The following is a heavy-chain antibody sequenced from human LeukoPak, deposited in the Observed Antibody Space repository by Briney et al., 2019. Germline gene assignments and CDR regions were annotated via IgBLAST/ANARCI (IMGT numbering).Heavy chain of an antibody. J-gene: IGHJ4*02. CDR2: INPDSGGT. CDR1: GYTFTGYY. V-gene: IGHV1-2*02. Sequence: ASVKVSCKASGYTFTGYYMHWVRQAPGQGLEWMGWINPDSGGTNYAQRFQGRVTMTRDTSISTAYMQLSRLSSDDTAVYYCARVDDRGHYYDSSGPRKLFDYWGQGTLVTVSS. D-gene: IGHD3-22*01. CDR3: ARVDDRGHYYDSSGPRKLFDY.